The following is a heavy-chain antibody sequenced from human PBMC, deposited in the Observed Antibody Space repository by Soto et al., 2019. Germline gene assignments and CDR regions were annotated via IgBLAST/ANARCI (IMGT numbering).Heavy chain of an antibody. CDR3: AGGGVRGVITRTRDYYGMDV. J-gene: IGHJ6*02. CDR1: GYSFSSYW. D-gene: IGHD3-10*01. V-gene: IGHV5-51*01. Sequence: GEALKISCKGSGYSFSSYWIARVRQMPGKSLEWMGIIYPGDSDTRYSPSFQGQVTISADKSISTAYLQWSSLKASDTAMYYCAGGGVRGVITRTRDYYGMDVWGQGTTVTVSS. CDR2: IYPGDSDT.